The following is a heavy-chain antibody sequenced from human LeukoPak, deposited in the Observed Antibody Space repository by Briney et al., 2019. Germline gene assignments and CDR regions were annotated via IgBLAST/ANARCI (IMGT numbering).Heavy chain of an antibody. J-gene: IGHJ1*01. CDR1: GYTFISYG. V-gene: IGHV1-18*01. Sequence: ASVKVSCKASGYTFISYGISWVRQAPGQGLEWMGWISSYNGNTNYAQNLQGRVTMTTDTSTSTAYMELRSLRSDDTAVYYCARDNSGWPEYFHRWGQGTLVTVSS. CDR2: ISSYNGNT. CDR3: ARDNSGWPEYFHR. D-gene: IGHD6-19*01.